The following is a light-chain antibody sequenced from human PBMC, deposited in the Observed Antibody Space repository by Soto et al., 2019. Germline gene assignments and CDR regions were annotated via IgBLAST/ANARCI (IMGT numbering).Light chain of an antibody. CDR1: SSDVGGYNY. V-gene: IGLV2-8*01. CDR3: SSYAGSSNV. CDR2: EVN. Sequence: QSVLTQPPSASGSPGQSVAISCTGTSSDVGGYNYVSWYQQHPGKAPKHMIYEVNKRPSGVPDRFSGSKSGNTASLTVSGLQAEDEADYYCSSYAGSSNVFGTGTQLTVL. J-gene: IGLJ1*01.